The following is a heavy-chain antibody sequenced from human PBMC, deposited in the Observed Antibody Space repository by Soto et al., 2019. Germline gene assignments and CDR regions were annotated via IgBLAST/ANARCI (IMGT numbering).Heavy chain of an antibody. J-gene: IGHJ4*02. Sequence: SETLSLTCTVSGGSISSSSYYWGWIRQPPGKGLEWIGSIYYSGSTYYNPSLKSRVTISVDTSKNQFSLKLSSVTAADSAVFYCAMLGSGWNRGVYYFDYWGQGTLVTVSS. CDR1: GGSISSSSYY. V-gene: IGHV4-39*01. D-gene: IGHD6-19*01. CDR3: AMLGSGWNRGVYYFDY. CDR2: IYYSGST.